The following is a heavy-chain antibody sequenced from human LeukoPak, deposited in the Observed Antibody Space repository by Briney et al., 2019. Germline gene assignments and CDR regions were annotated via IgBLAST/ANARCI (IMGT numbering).Heavy chain of an antibody. D-gene: IGHD5-18*01. Sequence: SETLSLTCDVSGGSVTSINWWPWFRQPPGKGLEWIGGSHLDGRTNYNPSLKSRLVMSADLPENHISLKLTSLTAADAAVYYCARGDVDTVVEPAFDYWGQGTLVTVSS. CDR2: SHLDGRT. CDR3: ARGDVDTVVEPAFDY. CDR1: GGSVTSINW. V-gene: IGHV4-4*02. J-gene: IGHJ4*02.